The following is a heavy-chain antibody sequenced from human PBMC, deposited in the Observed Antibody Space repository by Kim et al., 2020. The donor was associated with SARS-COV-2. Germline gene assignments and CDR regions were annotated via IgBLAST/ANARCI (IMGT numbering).Heavy chain of an antibody. CDR2: IYYSGST. D-gene: IGHD4-4*01. CDR1: GGSISSGDYY. J-gene: IGHJ5*02. CDR3: ARDGLQFGIKRGWVFHWFDP. V-gene: IGHV4-30-4*01. Sequence: SETLSLTCTVSGGSISSGDYYWSWIRQPPGKGLEWIGYIYYSGSTYYNPSLKSRVTISVDTSKNQFSLKLSSVTAADTAVYYCARDGLQFGIKRGWVFHWFDPWGQGTLVTVSS.